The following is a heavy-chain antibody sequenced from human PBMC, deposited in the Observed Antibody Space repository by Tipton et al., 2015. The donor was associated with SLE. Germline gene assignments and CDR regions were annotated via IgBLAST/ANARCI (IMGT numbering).Heavy chain of an antibody. J-gene: IGHJ6*02. D-gene: IGHD2-2*02. CDR1: GFTFSSYA. CDR2: IGFSNSDI. CDR3: ARGGYCSSSNCYRVSYYYGMDV. Sequence: SLRLSCAASGFTFSSYAMSWVRQAPGKGLEWVSSIGFSNSDIYYADSVKGRFTISRDNAKNSLYLEMNSLSVEDTAVYYCARGGYCSSSNCYRVSYYYGMDVWGQGTAVTVSS. V-gene: IGHV3-21*01.